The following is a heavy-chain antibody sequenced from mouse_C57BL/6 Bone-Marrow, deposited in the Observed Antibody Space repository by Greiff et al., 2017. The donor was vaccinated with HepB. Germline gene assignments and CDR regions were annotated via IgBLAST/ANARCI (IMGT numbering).Heavy chain of an antibody. CDR3: VREGGSYRYFDV. V-gene: IGHV10-1*01. J-gene: IGHJ1*03. CDR2: IRSKSNNYAT. CDR1: GFSFNTYA. D-gene: IGHD1-1*01. Sequence: EVHLVESGGGLVQPKGSLKLSCAASGFSFNTYAMNWVRQAPGKGLEWVARIRSKSNNYATYYADSVKDRFTISRDDSESMLYLQMNNLKTEDTAMYYCVREGGSYRYFDVWGTGTTVTVSS.